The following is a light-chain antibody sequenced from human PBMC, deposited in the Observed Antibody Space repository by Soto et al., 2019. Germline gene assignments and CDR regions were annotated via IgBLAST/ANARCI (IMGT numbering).Light chain of an antibody. CDR2: KAS. CDR1: QSISVW. V-gene: IGKV1-5*03. J-gene: IGKJ1*01. Sequence: DVQMTQSPSTLSASVGDRVTITCRASQSISVWLAWYQQKAGKVPNLLIYKASRLESGVPSRFSGSGSETEFTLTISGLQPGDSATYYCQQYNSYSPTFGQGTKVDIK. CDR3: QQYNSYSPT.